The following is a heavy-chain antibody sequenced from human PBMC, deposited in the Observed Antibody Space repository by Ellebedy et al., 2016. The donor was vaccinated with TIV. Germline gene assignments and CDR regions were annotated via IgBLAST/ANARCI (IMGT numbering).Heavy chain of an antibody. CDR3: ARVMEMATTTYGMDV. J-gene: IGHJ6*02. CDR1: GYTFTSYG. Sequence: AASVKVSCKASGYTFTSYGISWVRQAPGQGLEWMGWISAYNGNTNYAQKLQGRVTMTTDTSTSTAYMELRSLRSDDTAVYYCARVMEMATTTYGMDVWGQGTTVTVSS. CDR2: ISAYNGNT. V-gene: IGHV1-18*01. D-gene: IGHD5-24*01.